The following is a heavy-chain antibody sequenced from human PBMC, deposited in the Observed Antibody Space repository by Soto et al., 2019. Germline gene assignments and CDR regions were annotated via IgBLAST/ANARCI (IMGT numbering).Heavy chain of an antibody. Sequence: GGSLRLSCAASGFTFSSYWMHWVRQAPGKGLVWVSRINSDGSSTSYADSVKGRFTISRDNAKNTLYLQMNSLRAEDTAVYYCAREVPNDFWRKDYYYYYYMDVWGKGTTVTVSS. CDR3: AREVPNDFWRKDYYYYYYMDV. CDR2: INSDGSST. J-gene: IGHJ6*03. D-gene: IGHD3-3*01. CDR1: GFTFSSYW. V-gene: IGHV3-74*01.